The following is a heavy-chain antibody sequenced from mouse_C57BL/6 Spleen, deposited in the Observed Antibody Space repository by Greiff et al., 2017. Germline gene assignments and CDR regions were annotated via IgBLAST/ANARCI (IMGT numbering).Heavy chain of an antibody. Sequence: VQLQESGAELVRPGSSVKLSCKASGYTFTSYWLLWVKQRPIQGLEWIGNIDPSDSETHYNQKFKDKATLTVDKSSSTAYMQRSSLTSEDSAVYYCASAYYSNYVETWFAYWDQGTLVTVSA. V-gene: IGHV1-52*01. CDR3: ASAYYSNYVETWFAY. CDR2: IDPSDSET. D-gene: IGHD2-5*01. CDR1: GYTFTSYW. J-gene: IGHJ3*01.